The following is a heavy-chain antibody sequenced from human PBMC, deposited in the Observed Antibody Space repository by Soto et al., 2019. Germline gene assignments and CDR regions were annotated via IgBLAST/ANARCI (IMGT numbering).Heavy chain of an antibody. CDR3: AKDLLGLDYDSSGYVGGAFDI. D-gene: IGHD3-22*01. Sequence: PGGSLRLSCAASGFTFSSYAMSWVRQAPGKGLEWVSAISGSGGSTYYADSVKGRFTISRDNSKNTLYLQMNSLRAEDTAVYYCAKDLLGLDYDSSGYVGGAFDIWGQGTMVTVSS. J-gene: IGHJ3*02. V-gene: IGHV3-23*01. CDR2: ISGSGGST. CDR1: GFTFSSYA.